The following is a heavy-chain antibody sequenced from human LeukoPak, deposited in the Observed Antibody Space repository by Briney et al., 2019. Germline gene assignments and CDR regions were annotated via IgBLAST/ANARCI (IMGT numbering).Heavy chain of an antibody. CDR3: ARHLGEVAPFDY. D-gene: IGHD5-24*01. CDR2: IYYSGST. Sequence: SETLSLTCTVSGGSISSGDYYWSWIRQHPGKGLEWIGYIYYSGSTNYNPSLKSRVTISVDTSKNQFSLKLSSVTAADTAVYYCARHLGEVAPFDYWGQGTLVTVSS. CDR1: GGSISSGDYY. J-gene: IGHJ4*02. V-gene: IGHV4-30-4*08.